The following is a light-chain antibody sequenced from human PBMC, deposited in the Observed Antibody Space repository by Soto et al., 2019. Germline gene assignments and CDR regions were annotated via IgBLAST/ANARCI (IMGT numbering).Light chain of an antibody. Sequence: QSALTQPASVSGSPGQSITISCTGTSSDVGGYNYVSWYQHHPGKAPKLIIYDVSNRPSGVSNRFSASKSDNTASLTISGRQAEDEADYYCSSYSTNSPVLLGGGTKLTVL. V-gene: IGLV2-14*03. CDR2: DVS. J-gene: IGLJ2*01. CDR1: SSDVGGYNY. CDR3: SSYSTNSPVL.